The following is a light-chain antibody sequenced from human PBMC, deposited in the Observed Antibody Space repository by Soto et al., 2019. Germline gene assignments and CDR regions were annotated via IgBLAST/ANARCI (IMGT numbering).Light chain of an antibody. CDR1: QDIRGA. CDR2: DVS. V-gene: IGKV1-13*02. J-gene: IGKJ5*01. CDR3: QQFNSYPIT. Sequence: AIQVTQSPSSLSASVGDRVTITCRASQDIRGALAWYQQKPGKAPKLLIYDVSTLESGVPSMFSGSGSGTEFTLTISSLQPEDFGNYYCQQFNSYPITFGHGTRLEIK.